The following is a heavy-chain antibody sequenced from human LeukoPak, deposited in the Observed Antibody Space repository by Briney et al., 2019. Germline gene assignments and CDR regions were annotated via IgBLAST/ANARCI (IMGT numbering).Heavy chain of an antibody. CDR3: ARAGGTNIVVVPANNWFDP. Sequence: SETLSLTCTVSGGSISSSSYYWGWIRQPPGKGLEWIGSIYYSGSTYYNPSLKSRVTISVDTSKNQFSLRLSSATAADTAVYYCARAGGTNIVVVPANNWFDPWGQGTLVTVSS. CDR1: GGSISSSSYY. V-gene: IGHV4-39*01. D-gene: IGHD2-2*01. J-gene: IGHJ5*02. CDR2: IYYSGST.